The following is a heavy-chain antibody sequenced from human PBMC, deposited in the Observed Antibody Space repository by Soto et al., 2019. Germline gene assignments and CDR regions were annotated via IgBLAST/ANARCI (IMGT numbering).Heavy chain of an antibody. CDR2: INAGNGDT. CDR1: GYIFTNYA. J-gene: IGHJ4*01. V-gene: IGHV1-3*01. Sequence: GASVKVSCKASGYIFTNYAMHWVRLAPGQRLEWMGWINAGNGDTKYSQSFQDRLTITRDTSASTTYMELTGLRSEDTTVYYCARGSIYPWPFDAWGHGTLVTVSS. D-gene: IGHD2-21*01. CDR3: ARGSIYPWPFDA.